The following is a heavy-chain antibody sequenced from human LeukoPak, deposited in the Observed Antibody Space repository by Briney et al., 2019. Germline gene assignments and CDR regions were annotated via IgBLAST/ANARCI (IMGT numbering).Heavy chain of an antibody. D-gene: IGHD4-17*01. J-gene: IGHJ4*02. CDR2: ISAYNGNT. Sequence: GASVNVSCKASGYTFTSYGISWVRQAPGQGLEWMGWISAYNGNTHYAQKLPGRVTMTTDTSTRTAYMARRSLRSDDTAVYYCARDRGVNTPQDYWGEGTLVTVSS. CDR3: ARDRGVNTPQDY. CDR1: GYTFTSYG. V-gene: IGHV1-18*01.